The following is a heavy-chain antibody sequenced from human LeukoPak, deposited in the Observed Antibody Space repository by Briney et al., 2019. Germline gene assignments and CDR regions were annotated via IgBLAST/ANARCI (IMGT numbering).Heavy chain of an antibody. CDR3: VRGPLPGSYHPPFDY. CDR2: ISWNSGSI. D-gene: IGHD3-10*01. Sequence: GRSLRLSCAASGFTFDDYAMHWVRQAPGKGLEWVSGISWNSGSIGYADSVKGRFTISRDNAKNSLYLQMNSLRAEDTALYYCVRGPLPGSYHPPFDYWGQGTLVTVSS. J-gene: IGHJ4*02. V-gene: IGHV3-9*01. CDR1: GFTFDDYA.